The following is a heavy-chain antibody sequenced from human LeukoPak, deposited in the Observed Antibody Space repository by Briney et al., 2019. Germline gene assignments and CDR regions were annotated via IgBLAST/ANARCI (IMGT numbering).Heavy chain of an antibody. CDR3: ASPGVYSSSWSDY. CDR1: GFTFSSYE. CDR2: ISSSSSTI. D-gene: IGHD6-13*01. Sequence: GGSLRLSCAASGFTFSSYEMNWVRQAPGKGLEWVSYISSSSSTIYYADSVKGRFTISRDNAKNSLYLQMNSLRAEDTAVYYCASPGVYSSSWSDYWGQGTLVTVSS. J-gene: IGHJ4*02. V-gene: IGHV3-48*03.